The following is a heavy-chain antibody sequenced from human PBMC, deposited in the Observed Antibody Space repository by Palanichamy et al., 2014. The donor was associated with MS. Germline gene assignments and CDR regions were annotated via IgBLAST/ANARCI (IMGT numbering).Heavy chain of an antibody. D-gene: IGHD2-2*01. J-gene: IGHJ3*01. V-gene: IGHV4-39*01. CDR1: GGSISSSSYY. CDR2: IYYSGNT. CDR3: ARPLGYCSSTSCSRGSDAFDV. Sequence: LQLQESGPGLVKPSEILSLTCTVSGGSISSSSYYWGWIRQPPGKGLEWIGSIYYSGNTYYKSSLKSRVTISVDTSRNQFSLKLSSVTATDTAVCYCARPLGYCSSTSCSRGSDAFDVWGQGTMVTVSS.